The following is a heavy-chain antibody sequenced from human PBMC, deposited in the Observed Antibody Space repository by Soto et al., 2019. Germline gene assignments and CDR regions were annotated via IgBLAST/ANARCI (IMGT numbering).Heavy chain of an antibody. CDR1: GGSITSANW. J-gene: IGHJ5*02. V-gene: IGHV4-4*02. Sequence: AETLSLTCAVSGGSITSANWWTWVRQPPGGGLEWIGEISHSGITNYKASLKSRVTMSVDKTKNDVSLKLTSVTAADTAVYYCARVLRGWFDPWGQGTPVTVSS. CDR3: ARVLRGWFDP. CDR2: ISHSGIT.